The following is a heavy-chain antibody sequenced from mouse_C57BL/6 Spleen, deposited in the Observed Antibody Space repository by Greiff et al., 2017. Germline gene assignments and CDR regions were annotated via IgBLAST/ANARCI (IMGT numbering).Heavy chain of an antibody. Sequence: QVQLQQPGAELVMPGASVKLSCKASGYTFTSYWMHWVKQRPGQGLEWIGEIDPSDSYTNYNQKFKGKSTLTVDKSSSTAYSQLSSLTSEDSAVYYCARRDYEFDYWGQGTTLTVSS. J-gene: IGHJ2*01. CDR2: IDPSDSYT. D-gene: IGHD2-4*01. V-gene: IGHV1-69*01. CDR3: ARRDYEFDY. CDR1: GYTFTSYW.